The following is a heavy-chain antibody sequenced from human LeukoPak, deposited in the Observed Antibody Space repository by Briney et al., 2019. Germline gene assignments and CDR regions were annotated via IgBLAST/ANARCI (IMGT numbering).Heavy chain of an antibody. V-gene: IGHV3-9*01. CDR2: ISWNSGSI. D-gene: IGHD1-26*01. J-gene: IGHJ4*02. CDR1: GFTFDDYA. CDR3: AKDTLELQGGGFDY. Sequence: GGSLRLSCAASGFTFDDYAMHWVRQAPGKGLEWVSGISWNSGSIGYADSVKGRFTISRDNAKNSLYLQMNSLRAEDTALYYCAKDTLELQGGGFDYWGQGTLVTVPS.